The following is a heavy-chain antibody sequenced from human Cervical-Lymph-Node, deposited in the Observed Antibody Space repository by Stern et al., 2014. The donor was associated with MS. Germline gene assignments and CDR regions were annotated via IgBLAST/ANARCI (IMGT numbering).Heavy chain of an antibody. J-gene: IGHJ3*02. CDR2: VYYTGST. V-gene: IGHV4-31*03. D-gene: IGHD3-16*01. Sequence: QLQLQESGPGLVKSSETLSLTCTASRGSISDDGYFWSWIRQHPGGGLEWIGYVYYTGSTYYNPFFKSRLTISIDRSKNQFSLRLSSMTAADTAVYYCARRLGGAFDIWGQGTMVTVSS. CDR1: RGSISDDGYF. CDR3: ARRLGGAFDI.